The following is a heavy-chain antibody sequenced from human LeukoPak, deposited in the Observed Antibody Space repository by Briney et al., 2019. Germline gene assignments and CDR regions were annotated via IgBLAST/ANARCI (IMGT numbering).Heavy chain of an antibody. CDR2: ISAYNGNT. D-gene: IGHD3-10*01. CDR3: AIHNYYGSGSYYNQPKDAFDI. V-gene: IGHV1-18*01. Sequence: ASVKVSCKASSYTFTSYGISWVRQAPGQGLEWMGWISAYNGNTNYAQKLQGRVTMTTDTSTSTAYMELRSLRSDDTAVYYCAIHNYYGSGSYYNQPKDAFDIWGQGTMVTVSS. CDR1: SYTFTSYG. J-gene: IGHJ3*02.